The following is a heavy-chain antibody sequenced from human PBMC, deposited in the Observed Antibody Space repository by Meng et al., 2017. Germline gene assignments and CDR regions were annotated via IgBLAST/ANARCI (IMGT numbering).Heavy chain of an antibody. D-gene: IGHD6-19*01. V-gene: IGHV3-33*06. CDR2: IWYDGSKQ. Sequence: GGSLRLSCAASGFTFSSYMMHWVRQAPGKGLERVAVIWYDGSKQYYADSVMGRFTISRDNSQNTLYLQMNSLRAEDTAVYYCAKDMRAVAGQTEYYFDYWGQGTLVTVSS. CDR3: AKDMRAVAGQTEYYFDY. J-gene: IGHJ4*02. CDR1: GFTFSSYM.